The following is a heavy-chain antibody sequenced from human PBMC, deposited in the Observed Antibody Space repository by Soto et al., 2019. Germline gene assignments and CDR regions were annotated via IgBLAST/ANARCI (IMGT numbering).Heavy chain of an antibody. J-gene: IGHJ6*02. CDR3: AKVAGYSSSWYGGSYYYYGMDV. Sequence: GGSMRLSCAASGFTFTNYAMSWVRQAPGKGLKWVSAISARAGSTYYADSVKGRFTISRDNSKNTLYLQMNSLRVEDTAVYYCAKVAGYSSSWYGGSYYYYGMDVWGQGTTVTVSS. D-gene: IGHD6-13*01. V-gene: IGHV3-23*01. CDR2: ISARAGST. CDR1: GFTFTNYA.